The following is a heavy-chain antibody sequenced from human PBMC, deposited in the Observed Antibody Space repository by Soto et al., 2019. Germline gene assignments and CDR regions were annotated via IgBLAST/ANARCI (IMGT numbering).Heavy chain of an antibody. V-gene: IGHV1-69*01. D-gene: IGHD4-4*01. J-gene: IGHJ6*02. Sequence: QVQLVQSGAEVKKPGSSVKVSCKASGGTFSSYAISWVRQAPGQGLEWMGGIIPIFGTANYEQKFQGRVTITADESTSTAYMELSSLRSEDTAVYYCARATQMTTVRYYYYGMDVWGQGTTVTVSS. CDR2: IIPIFGTA. CDR3: ARATQMTTVRYYYYGMDV. CDR1: GGTFSSYA.